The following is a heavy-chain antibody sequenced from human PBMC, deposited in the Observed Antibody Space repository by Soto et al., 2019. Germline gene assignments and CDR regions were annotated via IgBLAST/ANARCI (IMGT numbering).Heavy chain of an antibody. J-gene: IGHJ4*02. CDR2: ISGSGGST. D-gene: IGHD3-22*01. Sequence: GGSLRLSCAASGFTVSSYAMSWVRQAPGKGLGWVSAISGSGGSTYYADSVKGRFTISRDNSKNTLYLQMNSLRAEDTAVYYCAKDRYYYYNSSGPFDYWGQGTLVTVSS. CDR3: AKDRYYYYNSSGPFDY. V-gene: IGHV3-23*01. CDR1: GFTVSSYA.